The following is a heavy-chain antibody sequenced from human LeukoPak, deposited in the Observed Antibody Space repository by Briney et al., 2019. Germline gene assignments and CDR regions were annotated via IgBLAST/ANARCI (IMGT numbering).Heavy chain of an antibody. V-gene: IGHV4-34*01. CDR3: ARGQGAYDSSGFDY. J-gene: IGHJ4*02. CDR2: IKHSGST. Sequence: SETLSLTCAVYGGSFSGYYWRWIRQPPGKGLEWIGEIKHSGSTNYNPSLKSRVPISVDTSKNQFSLKLSSVTAADTAVYYCARGQGAYDSSGFDYWGQGTLVTVSS. D-gene: IGHD3-22*01. CDR1: GGSFSGYY.